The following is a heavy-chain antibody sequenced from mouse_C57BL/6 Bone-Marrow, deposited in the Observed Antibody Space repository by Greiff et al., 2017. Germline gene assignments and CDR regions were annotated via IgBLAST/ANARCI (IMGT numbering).Heavy chain of an antibody. D-gene: IGHD2-1*01. J-gene: IGHJ4*01. V-gene: IGHV1-22*01. CDR3: ARLLRYAMDN. Sequence: EVQLQESGPELVKPGASVKMSCKASGYTFTDYNMHWVKQSHGKSLEWIGSINPNNGGTSYNQKFKGKVTLSVNKSSSTAYMELRSLTSEDSAVYYCARLLRYAMDNWRQGTSVTVSS. CDR2: INPNNGGT. CDR1: GYTFTDYN.